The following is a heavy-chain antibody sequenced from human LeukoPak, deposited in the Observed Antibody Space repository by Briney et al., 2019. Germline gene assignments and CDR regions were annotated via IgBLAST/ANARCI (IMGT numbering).Heavy chain of an antibody. Sequence: SETLSLTCTVSGGSISSSSYYWGWIRQPPGKGLEWIGYIYYSGSTNYNPSLKSRVTISVDTSKNQFSLKLSSVTAADTAVYYCARVGSGWGNLFDYWGQGTLVTVSS. J-gene: IGHJ4*02. CDR3: ARVGSGWGNLFDY. CDR1: GGSISSSSYY. V-gene: IGHV4-61*05. D-gene: IGHD7-27*01. CDR2: IYYSGST.